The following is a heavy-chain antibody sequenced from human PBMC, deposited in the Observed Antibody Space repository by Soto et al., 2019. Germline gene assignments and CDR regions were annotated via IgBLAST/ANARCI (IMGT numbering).Heavy chain of an antibody. Sequence: GGSLRLSCAASGFTFSSYAMSWVRQAPGKGLEWVSAISGSGGSTYDADSVKGRFTISGDNSKNTLYLQMNSLRAEDTAVYYGAKSSHGDYYFDYWGQGTLVTVSS. CDR2: ISGSGGST. J-gene: IGHJ4*02. CDR1: GFTFSSYA. CDR3: AKSSHGDYYFDY. D-gene: IGHD4-17*01. V-gene: IGHV3-23*01.